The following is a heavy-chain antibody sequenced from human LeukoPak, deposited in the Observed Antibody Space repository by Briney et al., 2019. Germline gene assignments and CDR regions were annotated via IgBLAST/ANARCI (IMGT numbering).Heavy chain of an antibody. Sequence: QPGRSLRLSCAASGFTFSSYGMHWVRQAPGKGLEWVAVISYDGSNKYYADSVKGRFTISRDNSKNTLYLQMNSLRAEDTAVYYCAKDGWLHNEQSCYWGQGTLVTVSS. V-gene: IGHV3-30*18. J-gene: IGHJ4*02. CDR2: ISYDGSNK. CDR3: AKDGWLHNEQSCY. CDR1: GFTFSSYG. D-gene: IGHD5-24*01.